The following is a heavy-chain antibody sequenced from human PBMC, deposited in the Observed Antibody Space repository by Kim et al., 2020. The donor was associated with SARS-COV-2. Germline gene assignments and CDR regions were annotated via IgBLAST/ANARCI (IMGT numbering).Heavy chain of an antibody. CDR1: GFSVTDAY. V-gene: IGHV3-11*04. CDR2: ISNGDGSNI. D-gene: IGHD1-1*01. Sequence: GGSLRLSCTASGFSVTDAYMSWIRQAPGKGLDWLSYISNGDGSNIYYADSVKGRFTISRDNAKNSLYLQMNSLRAEDTAVYYCAKSGTTMGDFWGQGTLVTVSS. CDR3: AKSGTTMGDF. J-gene: IGHJ4*02.